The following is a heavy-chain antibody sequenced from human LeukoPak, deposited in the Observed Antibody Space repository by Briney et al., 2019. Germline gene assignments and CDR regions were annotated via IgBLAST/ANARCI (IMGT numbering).Heavy chain of an antibody. CDR2: ISSSSYI. V-gene: IGHV3-21*01. J-gene: IGHJ6*02. Sequence: GGSLRLSCAASGFTFSSYSMNWVRQAPGKGLEWVSSISSSSYIYYADSVKGRFTISRDNAKNSLYLQMNSLRAEDTAVYYCARDGYYYGMDVWGQGTTVTVSS. CDR3: ARDGYYYGMDV. CDR1: GFTFSSYS.